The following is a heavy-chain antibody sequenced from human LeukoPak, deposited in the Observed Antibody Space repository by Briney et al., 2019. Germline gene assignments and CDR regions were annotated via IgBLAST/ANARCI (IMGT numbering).Heavy chain of an antibody. CDR3: ARQSQRGAHYYDSSGYYWNWFDP. V-gene: IGHV5-51*01. CDR2: IYPGDSVT. J-gene: IGHJ5*02. D-gene: IGHD3-22*01. Sequence: GESLKISCKGSGYSFTSYWIGWVRQMPGKGLEWMGIIYPGDSVTRYSPSFQGQVTISADKSISTAYLQWSSLKASDTAMYYCARQSQRGAHYYDSSGYYWNWFDPWGQGTLVTVSS. CDR1: GYSFTSYW.